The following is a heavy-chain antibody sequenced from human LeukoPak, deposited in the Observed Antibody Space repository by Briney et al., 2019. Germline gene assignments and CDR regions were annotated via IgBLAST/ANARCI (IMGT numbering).Heavy chain of an antibody. CDR3: ARSPGATVTTGWFDP. V-gene: IGHV3-11*04. CDR1: GFTFSDYY. D-gene: IGHD4-17*01. J-gene: IGHJ5*02. CDR2: ISSSGSTI. Sequence: PGGSLRLSCAASGFTFSDYYMSWIRQAPGKGLEWASYISSSGSTIYYADSVKGRFTISRDNAKNSLYLQMNSLRAEDTAVYYCARSPGATVTTGWFDPWGQGTLVTVSS.